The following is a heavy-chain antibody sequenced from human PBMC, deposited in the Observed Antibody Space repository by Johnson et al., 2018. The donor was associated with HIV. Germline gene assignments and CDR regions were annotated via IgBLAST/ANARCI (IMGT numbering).Heavy chain of an antibody. CDR1: GFTFSDYY. V-gene: IGHV3-11*01. CDR3: ARDAVISSGWYNVDAFDI. D-gene: IGHD6-19*01. J-gene: IGHJ3*02. CDR2: ISSSGSTI. Sequence: QMLLVESGGGLVKPGGSLRLSCAASGFTFSDYYMSWIRQAPGKGLEWVSYISSSGSTIYYADSVKGRFTSSRDNSKNSLYLQMSRLRAEDTAVYYCARDAVISSGWYNVDAFDIWGQGTMVTVSS.